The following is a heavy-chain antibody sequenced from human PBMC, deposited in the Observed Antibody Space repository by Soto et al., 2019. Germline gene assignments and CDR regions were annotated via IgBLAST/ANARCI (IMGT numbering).Heavy chain of an antibody. Sequence: SETLSLTCAVSVGSISSSNWWSWVRQPPGKGLEWIGEIYHSGSTNYNPSLKSRVTISVDKSKNQFSLKLSSVTAADTAVYYCARAGIAAAQNWFDPWGQGTLVTVSS. CDR1: VGSISSSNW. CDR3: ARAGIAAAQNWFDP. D-gene: IGHD6-13*01. CDR2: IYHSGST. V-gene: IGHV4-4*02. J-gene: IGHJ5*02.